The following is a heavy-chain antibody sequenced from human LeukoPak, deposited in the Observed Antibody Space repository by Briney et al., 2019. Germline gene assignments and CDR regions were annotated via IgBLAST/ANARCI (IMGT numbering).Heavy chain of an antibody. J-gene: IGHJ3*01. CDR2: IKEEGSEE. Sequence: PGGSLRLSCAASGFTFSSYWMSWVRQAPGKGLECVANIKEEGSEEYYVDSVKGRFSISRDNAKNSLYLQMNSLRAEDTAVYYCARDWLAGNPYHAFDLWGKGTMVTVSS. V-gene: IGHV3-7*01. CDR3: ARDWLAGNPYHAFDL. D-gene: IGHD3-22*01. CDR1: GFTFSSYW.